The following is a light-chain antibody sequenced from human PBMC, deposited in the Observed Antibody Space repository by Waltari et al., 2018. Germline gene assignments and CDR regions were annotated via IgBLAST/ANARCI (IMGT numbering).Light chain of an antibody. CDR2: WSS. J-gene: IGKJ2*01. CDR3: QQYYTAPYT. CDR1: PSILYSSNHKNY. V-gene: IGKV4-1*01. Sequence: DIVMTQSPASLTVPLRERATLHCKSSPSILYSSNHKNYLAWYQQKPGQPPNLLIYWSSTLESGVPDRFSGSGSGTDFTLTISSLQAEDVAVYYCQQYYTAPYTFGQGTKLEIK.